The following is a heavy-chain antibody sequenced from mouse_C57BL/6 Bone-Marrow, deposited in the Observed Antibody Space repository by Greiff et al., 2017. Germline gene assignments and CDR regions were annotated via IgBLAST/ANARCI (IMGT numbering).Heavy chain of an antibody. V-gene: IGHV5-4*03. J-gene: IGHJ3*01. CDR1: GFTFSSYA. CDR2: ISDGGSYT. Sequence: DVKLVESGGGLVKPGGSLKLSCAASGFTFSSYAMSWVRQTPEKRLEWVATISDGGSYTYYPDNVKGRFTISRDNAKNNLYLQMSHLKSEDTAMYYCARGGGSRGWFAYWGQGTLVTVSA. D-gene: IGHD1-1*01. CDR3: ARGGGSRGWFAY.